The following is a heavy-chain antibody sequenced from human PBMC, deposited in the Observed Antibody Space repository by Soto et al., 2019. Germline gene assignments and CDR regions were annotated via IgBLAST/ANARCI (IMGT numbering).Heavy chain of an antibody. CDR2: IYYSGRT. J-gene: IGHJ4*02. CDR1: GGSLSSGTYY. D-gene: IGHD4-17*01. Sequence: SETLSLTCTVSGGSLSSGTYYWGWIRQTPRKGLEWIGNIYYSGRTYYNPSLKSRVTLSVDTSKNQFSLKLSSVTAADTAVYYCARRGTTVVALFYFDYWGQGALVTVSS. CDR3: ARRGTTVVALFYFDY. V-gene: IGHV4-39*01.